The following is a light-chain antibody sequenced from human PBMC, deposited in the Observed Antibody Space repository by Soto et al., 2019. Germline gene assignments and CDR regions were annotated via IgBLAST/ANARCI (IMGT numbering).Light chain of an antibody. Sequence: EILLTQSPATLSLSPGERATLSCRASQSVGSYLAWYQQKSGQAPSLLIYGASNRATGIPARFSGSGSGTDFTLTISSLEPEDFAVYYCQQRSNSWTFGQGTKVDIK. CDR3: QQRSNSWT. CDR1: QSVGSY. CDR2: GAS. V-gene: IGKV3-11*01. J-gene: IGKJ1*01.